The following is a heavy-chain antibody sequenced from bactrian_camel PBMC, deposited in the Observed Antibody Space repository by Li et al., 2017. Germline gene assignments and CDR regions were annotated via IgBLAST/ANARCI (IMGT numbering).Heavy chain of an antibody. CDR3: AAGLRTSRGGY. J-gene: IGHJ4*01. Sequence: HVQLVESGGGSVQAGGSLRLSCYASGYTHSCMGWFRQAPGKEREGIAAINKIGDTLYGDSVKGRFTMSGDDAKNTVYLQMNSLKSEDTGLYYCAAGLRTSRGGYWGQGTQVTVS. V-gene: IGHV3S1*01. D-gene: IGHD5*01. CDR1: GYTHSC. CDR2: INKIGDT.